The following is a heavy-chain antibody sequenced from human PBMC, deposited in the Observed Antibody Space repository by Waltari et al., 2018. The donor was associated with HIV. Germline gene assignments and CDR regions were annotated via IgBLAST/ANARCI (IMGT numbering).Heavy chain of an antibody. CDR2: LFHSGST. Sequence: QQQLQESGPGLVKPSETLSLTCTVSGGSISSSSYSWAWLRQSPGKGLGWIGSLFHSGSTNYGPSRKCRATMSGDVSANRLSLKLTSVTATDTAVYCCARHFLRKGWLPQLKYCYGMDVWGQGTTVIVSS. V-gene: IGHV4-39*01. D-gene: IGHD2-15*01. CDR1: GGSISSSSYS. CDR3: ARHFLRKGWLPQLKYCYGMDV. J-gene: IGHJ6*02.